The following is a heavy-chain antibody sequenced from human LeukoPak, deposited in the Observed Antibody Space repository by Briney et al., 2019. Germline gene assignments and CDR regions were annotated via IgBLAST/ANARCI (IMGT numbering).Heavy chain of an antibody. D-gene: IGHD3-22*01. CDR1: GFTSSSYV. CDR2: ITSNGGTA. J-gene: IGHJ4*02. V-gene: IGHV3-64D*09. CDR3: VRYYYDSSGYQRYFGY. Sequence: GGSLRLSCSASGFTSSSYVMHWVRQAPGKGLEYVSAITSNGGTAYYADSVKGRFTISRDNSKNTLYLQMSSLRAEDTAVFYCVRYYYDSSGYQRYFGYWGQGTLVTVSS.